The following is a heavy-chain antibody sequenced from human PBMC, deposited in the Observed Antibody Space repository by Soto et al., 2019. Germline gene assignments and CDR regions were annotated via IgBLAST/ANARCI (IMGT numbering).Heavy chain of an antibody. J-gene: IGHJ5*02. V-gene: IGHV1-18*01. CDR1: GYTFTSYG. CDR2: ISAYNGNT. CDR3: ARRMDWSGYYPADINNWFDP. Sequence: GASVKVSCKASGYTFTSYGISWVRQAPGQGLERMGWISAYNGNTNYAQKLQGRVTMTTDTSTSTAYMELRSLRSDDTAVYYCARRMDWSGYYPADINNWFDPWGQGTLVTVSS. D-gene: IGHD3-3*01.